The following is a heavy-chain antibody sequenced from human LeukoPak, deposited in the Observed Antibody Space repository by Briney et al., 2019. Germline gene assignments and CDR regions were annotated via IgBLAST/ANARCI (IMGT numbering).Heavy chain of an antibody. D-gene: IGHD3-10*01. CDR1: GFTFSSYA. V-gene: IGHV3-23*01. CDR3: ATSGSPWLAFDY. J-gene: IGHJ4*02. CDR2: ISGSGGST. Sequence: GGSLRLSCAASGFTFSSYAMSWVRQAPGKGLEWVSAISGSGGSTYYADSVKGRFTISRDNSKNTLYPQMNSLRAEDTAVYYCATSGSPWLAFDYWGQGTLVTVSS.